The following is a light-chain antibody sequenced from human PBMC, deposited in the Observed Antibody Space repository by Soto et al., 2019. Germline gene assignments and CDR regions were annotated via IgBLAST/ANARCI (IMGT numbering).Light chain of an antibody. CDR1: QGILYSSNNKNY. V-gene: IGKV4-1*01. Sequence: DIVMTQSPASLAVSLREIATINCKSIQGILYSSNNKNYLAWYQQKPGQPPKLLIYWASTRESGVPDRFSGSGSGTDFTLTISSLQAEDVAVYYCQQYYSTPWTFGQGTKVDIK. J-gene: IGKJ1*01. CDR3: QQYYSTPWT. CDR2: WAS.